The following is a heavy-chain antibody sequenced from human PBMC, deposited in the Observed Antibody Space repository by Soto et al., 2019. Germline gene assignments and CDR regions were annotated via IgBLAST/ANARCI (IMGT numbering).Heavy chain of an antibody. V-gene: IGHV4-59*01. CDR2: IYYSGST. CDR3: ARKGGTYYDFWRGSYYFDY. CDR1: GGYIRSYY. Sequence: SETLSLTCTVSGGYIRSYYWSWIRQPPGKGLAWMGYIYYSGSTNYNPSLKSRVTISVDTSKNQFSLKLSSVTAADTAVYYCARKGGTYYDFWRGSYYFDYWGQGTLVTVSS. D-gene: IGHD3-3*01. J-gene: IGHJ4*02.